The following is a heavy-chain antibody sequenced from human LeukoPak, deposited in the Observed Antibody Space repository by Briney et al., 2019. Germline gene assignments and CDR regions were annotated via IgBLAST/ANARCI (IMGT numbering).Heavy chain of an antibody. D-gene: IGHD3-22*01. CDR3: ASAYDSSAEYFQH. V-gene: IGHV1-69*04. CDR1: GGTFSSYA. Sequence: SVKVSCKASGGTFSSYAISWLRQAPGQGLEWMGRIIPILGIANYAQKFQGRVTITADKSTSTAYMELSSLRSEDTAVYYCASAYDSSAEYFQHWGQGTLVTVSS. J-gene: IGHJ1*01. CDR2: IIPILGIA.